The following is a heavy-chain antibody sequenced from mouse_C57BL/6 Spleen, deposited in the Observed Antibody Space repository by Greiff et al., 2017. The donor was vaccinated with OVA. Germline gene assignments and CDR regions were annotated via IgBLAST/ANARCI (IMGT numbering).Heavy chain of an antibody. Sequence: EVKLQESGPGLVKPSQSLSLTCSVTGYSITSGYYWNWIRQFPGNKLEWMGYISYDGSNNYNPSLKNRISITRDTSKNQFFLKLNSVTTEDTATYYCARDPGFDVWGTGTTVTVSS. J-gene: IGHJ1*03. CDR1: GYSITSGYY. CDR2: ISYDGSN. CDR3: ARDPGFDV. V-gene: IGHV3-6*01.